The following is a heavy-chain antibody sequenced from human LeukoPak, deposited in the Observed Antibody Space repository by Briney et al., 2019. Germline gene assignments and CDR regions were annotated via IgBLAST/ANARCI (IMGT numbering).Heavy chain of an antibody. D-gene: IGHD3-22*01. Sequence: SVKVSCKASGGTFSSYAISWVRQAPGQGLEWMGGIIPIFGTANYAQKFQGRVTITADESTSTAYMELSSLRSEDTAVYYCARAGGDDSSGYYPPGYYMDVWGKGTTVTVSS. CDR1: GGTFSSYA. CDR2: IIPIFGTA. CDR3: ARAGGDDSSGYYPPGYYMDV. V-gene: IGHV1-69*01. J-gene: IGHJ6*03.